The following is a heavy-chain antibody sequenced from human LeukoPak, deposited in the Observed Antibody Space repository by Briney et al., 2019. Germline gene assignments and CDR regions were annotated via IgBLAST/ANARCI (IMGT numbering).Heavy chain of an antibody. Sequence: GGSLRLSCAASGFTVSSNYMSWVRQAPGKGLEWVSAISGSGGSTYYADSVKGRFTISRDNSKNTLYLQMNSLRAEDTAVYYCAKSKFGQDSSFYPWGQGTLVTVSP. V-gene: IGHV3-23*01. D-gene: IGHD6-13*01. CDR3: AKSKFGQDSSFYP. J-gene: IGHJ5*02. CDR1: GFTVSSNY. CDR2: ISGSGGST.